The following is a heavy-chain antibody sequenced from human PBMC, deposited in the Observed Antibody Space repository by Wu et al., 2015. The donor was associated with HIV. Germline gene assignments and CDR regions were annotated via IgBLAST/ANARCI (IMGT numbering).Heavy chain of an antibody. CDR2: ISAYNGNT. V-gene: IGHV1-18*01. CDR1: GYTFTSYG. D-gene: IGHD2-8*02. Sequence: QVQLVQSGVEVKKPGASVKVSCKASGYTFTSYGISWVRQAPGQGLEWMGWISAYNGNTNYAQKLQGRVTMTTDTSTSTAYMELRSLRSDDTAVYYCARDLCVRGVCYRSPGDWFDPWGQGTLVTVSS. CDR3: ARDLCVRGVCYRSPGDWFDP. J-gene: IGHJ5*02.